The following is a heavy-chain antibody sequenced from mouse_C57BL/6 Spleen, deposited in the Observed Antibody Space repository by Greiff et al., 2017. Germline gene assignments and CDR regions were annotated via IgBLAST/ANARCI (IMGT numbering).Heavy chain of an antibody. Sequence: QVQLKQPGAELVRPGSSVKLSCKASGYTFTSYWMDWVKQRPGQGLEWIGNIYPSDSETHYNQKFKDKATLTVDKSSSTAYMQLSSLTSEDSAVYYCARSLTTGDAMDYWGQGTSVTVSS. CDR3: ARSLTTGDAMDY. D-gene: IGHD2-14*01. V-gene: IGHV1-61*01. J-gene: IGHJ4*01. CDR1: GYTFTSYW. CDR2: IYPSDSET.